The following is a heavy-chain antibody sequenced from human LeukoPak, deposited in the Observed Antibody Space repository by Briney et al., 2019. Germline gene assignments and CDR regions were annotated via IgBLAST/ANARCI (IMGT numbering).Heavy chain of an antibody. V-gene: IGHV4-39*01. Sequence: PSETLSLTCTVSGGSISSSSYYWGWVRQPPGKGLEWIGRIYYSGSTYQNPSLKSRLTISVDTSKNQFSLKLSSVTAADTAVYYCASEYPGPTGNWFDPWGQGTLVTVSS. CDR3: ASEYPGPTGNWFDP. J-gene: IGHJ5*02. CDR1: GGSISSSSYY. CDR2: IYYSGST. D-gene: IGHD1-1*01.